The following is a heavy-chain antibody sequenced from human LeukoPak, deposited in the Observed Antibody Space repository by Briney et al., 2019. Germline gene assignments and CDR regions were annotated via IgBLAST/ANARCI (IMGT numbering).Heavy chain of an antibody. D-gene: IGHD1-26*01. CDR1: GGSVSDYY. V-gene: IGHV4-59*02. CDR3: AKGGTYGGGADY. J-gene: IGHJ4*02. CDR2: IYYTGST. Sequence: SETLSLTCTISGGSVSDYYWSWIRQSPGKGLEWIGYIYYTGSTTYNPSLKSRVTISADTSKNQFSLRLSSVTAADTAVYYCAKGGTYGGGADYWGQGTLVTVSS.